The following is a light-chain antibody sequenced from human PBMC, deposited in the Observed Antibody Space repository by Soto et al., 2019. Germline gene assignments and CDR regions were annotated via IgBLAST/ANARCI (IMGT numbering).Light chain of an antibody. J-gene: IGLJ1*01. CDR1: SSNIGAGYD. V-gene: IGLV1-40*01. CDR2: GNS. Sequence: QSVLTQPPSVSGAPGQRVTISCTGSSSNIGAGYDVHWYQQLPGTAPKLLIYGNSNRPSGVPDRFSGSKSDTSASLAITGLQAGDEADYYCQSYDSSRGYVFGTGTKLTVL. CDR3: QSYDSSRGYV.